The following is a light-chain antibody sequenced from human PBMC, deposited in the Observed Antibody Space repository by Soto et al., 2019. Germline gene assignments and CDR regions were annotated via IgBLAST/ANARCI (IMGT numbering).Light chain of an antibody. CDR3: QQYSNSSIP. J-gene: IGKJ5*01. Sequence: EIVLTQSPVTLSLSPGQRATLSCGASQSVSNSYLAWYQQKPGLAPRLLIYDASTRAPGIPERFSGSGSGTHFPLTISRLELEDLAVFYCQQYSNSSIPFGQGERLDI. CDR2: DAS. V-gene: IGKV3D-20*01. CDR1: QSVSNSY.